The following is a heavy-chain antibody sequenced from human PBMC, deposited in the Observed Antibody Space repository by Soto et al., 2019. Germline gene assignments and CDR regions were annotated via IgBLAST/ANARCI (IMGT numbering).Heavy chain of an antibody. J-gene: IGHJ4*02. CDR3: ARHDYDYIWGSYNYFDY. V-gene: IGHV4-59*08. CDR2: IYYSGST. CDR1: GGSISSYY. D-gene: IGHD3-16*01. Sequence: PSETLSLTCTVSGGSISSYYWSWIRQPPGKGLEWIGYIYYSGSTNYNPSLKSRVTISVDTSKNQFSLKLSSVTAADTAVYYCARHDYDYIWGSYNYFDYWGQGTLVTVSS.